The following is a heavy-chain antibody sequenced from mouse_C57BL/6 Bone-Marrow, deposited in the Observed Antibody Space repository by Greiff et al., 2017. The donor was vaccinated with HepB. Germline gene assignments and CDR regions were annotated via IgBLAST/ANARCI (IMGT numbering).Heavy chain of an antibody. D-gene: IGHD2-5*01. CDR1: GYTFTDYY. CDR3: AREGLGRSNYYYYAMDY. J-gene: IGHJ4*01. CDR2: IYPGSGNT. V-gene: IGHV1-76*01. Sequence: QVQLQQSGAELVRPGASVKLSCKASGYTFTDYYINWVKQRPGQGLEWIARIYPGSGNTYYNEKFKGKATLTAEKSSSTAYMQLSSLTSEDSAVYFCAREGLGRSNYYYYAMDYWGQGTSVTVSS.